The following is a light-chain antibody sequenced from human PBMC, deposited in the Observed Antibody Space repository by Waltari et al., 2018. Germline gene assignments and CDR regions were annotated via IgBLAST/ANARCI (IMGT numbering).Light chain of an antibody. V-gene: IGLV2-8*01. CDR1: SSDIGGYKY. CDR2: EFS. Sequence: HSALTQPPSASGSPGQSVTISCTVTSSDIGGYKYVSWYRQHPGKCPKLLIYEFSKPHTGIPNRFTGYKYDNTDSLTVSEFQGEDDADYYCRSYAGSNNLVFGTGTKVTVL. J-gene: IGLJ1*01. CDR3: RSYAGSNNLV.